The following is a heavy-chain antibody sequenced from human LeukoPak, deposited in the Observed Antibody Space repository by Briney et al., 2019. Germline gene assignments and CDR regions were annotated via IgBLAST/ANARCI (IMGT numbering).Heavy chain of an antibody. V-gene: IGHV4-59*01. D-gene: IGHD3-16*01. CDR3: ARLRGGRGEYNFDY. J-gene: IGHJ4*02. CDR1: GGSISGYY. CDR2: IYYSGST. Sequence: PSETLSLTCTVSGGSISGYYWSWFRQPPGKGLEWIGYIYYSGSTNYNPSLKSRVTISVDTSKNQFSLKLSSVTAADTAVYYCARLRGGRGEYNFDYWGQGTLVTVSS.